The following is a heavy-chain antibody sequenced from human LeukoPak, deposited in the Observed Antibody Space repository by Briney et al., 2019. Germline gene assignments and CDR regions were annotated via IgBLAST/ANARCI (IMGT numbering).Heavy chain of an antibody. D-gene: IGHD3-9*01. Sequence: PGGSLRLSCAASGFTFSNYAMSWVRQAPGKGLEWVSAVSGRDTSTYYTDSVKGRFTISRDNSKNTLYLQMNSLSAEDTAIYYCAKCGDYDVLTGYYDSDYWGQGTLVTVSS. J-gene: IGHJ4*02. V-gene: IGHV3-23*01. CDR1: GFTFSNYA. CDR2: VSGRDTST. CDR3: AKCGDYDVLTGYYDSDY.